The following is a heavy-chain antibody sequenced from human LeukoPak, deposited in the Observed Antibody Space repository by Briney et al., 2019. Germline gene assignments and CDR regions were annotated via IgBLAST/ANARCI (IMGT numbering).Heavy chain of an antibody. CDR3: ARDRDFWSGYYLGYYYYYGMDV. CDR1: GYTFTSYN. Sequence: ASVKVSCKASGYTFTSYNINWVRQAPGQGLEWMGWISAYNGNTNYAQKLQGRVTMTTDTSTSTAYMELRSLRSDDTAVYYCARDRDFWSGYYLGYYYYYGMDVWGQGTTVTVSS. V-gene: IGHV1-18*01. CDR2: ISAYNGNT. D-gene: IGHD3-3*01. J-gene: IGHJ6*02.